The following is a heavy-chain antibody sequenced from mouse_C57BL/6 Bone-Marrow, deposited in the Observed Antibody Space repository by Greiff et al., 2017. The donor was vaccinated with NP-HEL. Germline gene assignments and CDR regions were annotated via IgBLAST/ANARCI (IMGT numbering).Heavy chain of an antibody. D-gene: IGHD2-4*01. CDR2: INYDGSST. J-gene: IGHJ1*03. CDR3: AREDYDVLSYWYFDV. CDR1: GFTFSDYY. Sequence: EVKVEESEGGLVQPGSSMKLSCTASGFTFSDYYMAWVRQVPEKGLEWVANINYDGSSTYYLDSLKSRFIISRGNAKNILYLQMSSLKSEDTATYYCAREDYDVLSYWYFDVWGTGTTVTVSS. V-gene: IGHV5-16*01.